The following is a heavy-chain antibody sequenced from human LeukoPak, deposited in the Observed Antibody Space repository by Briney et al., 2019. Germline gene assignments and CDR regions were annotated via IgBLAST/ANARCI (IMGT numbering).Heavy chain of an antibody. J-gene: IGHJ4*02. CDR3: ARPLNFDSSGYYYGY. D-gene: IGHD3-22*01. Sequence: PGGSLRLSCAVSGFTFSSYAMHWVRQAPGKGLEYVSAISSNGGSTYYANSAKGRFTISRDNSKNTLYLQMGSLKAEDMAVYYCARPLNFDSSGYYYGYWGQGTLVTVSS. CDR2: ISSNGGST. CDR1: GFTFSSYA. V-gene: IGHV3-64*01.